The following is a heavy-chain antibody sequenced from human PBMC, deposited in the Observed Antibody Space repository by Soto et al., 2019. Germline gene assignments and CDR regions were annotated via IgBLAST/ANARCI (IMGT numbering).Heavy chain of an antibody. J-gene: IGHJ4*02. CDR3: AKDGPEYCIGGSCYRPWFDY. CDR1: GYSFSNYD. D-gene: IGHD2-15*01. Sequence: QVQLVQSGAEVKKPGASVKVSCKASGYSFSNYDMHWVRQAPGQRPEWMGGINAGNGNILYSQIFQRRLVISRDTSASTAYMELTSLRSEDTALYYCAKDGPEYCIGGSCYRPWFDYWGQGTLVTVSS. V-gene: IGHV1-3*01. CDR2: INAGNGNI.